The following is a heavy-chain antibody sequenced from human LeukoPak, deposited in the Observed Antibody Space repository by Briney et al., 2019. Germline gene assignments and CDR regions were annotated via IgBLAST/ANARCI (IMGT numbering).Heavy chain of an antibody. CDR3: AGSMVRGVIMGYYYYGMDV. J-gene: IGHJ6*02. CDR2: IHYSGST. CDR1: GGSISSFY. V-gene: IGHV4-59*08. D-gene: IGHD3-10*01. Sequence: PSETLSLTCTVSGGSISSFYWSWIRQPPGKGLEWIGYIHYSGSTNYNPSLKTRVTISVDTSKNQCSLKLSSVTAADTAVYYCAGSMVRGVIMGYYYYGMDVWGQGTTVTVSS.